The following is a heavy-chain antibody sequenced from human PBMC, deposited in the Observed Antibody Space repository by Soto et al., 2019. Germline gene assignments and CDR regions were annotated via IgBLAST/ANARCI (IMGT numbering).Heavy chain of an antibody. D-gene: IGHD6-19*01. CDR2: IRSKAYGGTT. Sequence: GGSLRLSCTASGFTFGDYAMSLFRQAPGKGLEWVGFIRSKAYGGTTEYTASVKGRFTISRDDSKSIAYLQMNSLRAEDTAVYYCARAPDSSGWYGWFDPWGQGTLVTVSS. CDR3: ARAPDSSGWYGWFDP. V-gene: IGHV3-49*01. J-gene: IGHJ5*02. CDR1: GFTFGDYA.